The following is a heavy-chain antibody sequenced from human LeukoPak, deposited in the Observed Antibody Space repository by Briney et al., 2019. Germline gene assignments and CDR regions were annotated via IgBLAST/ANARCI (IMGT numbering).Heavy chain of an antibody. CDR2: IYYSGST. V-gene: IGHV4-59*01. D-gene: IGHD3-22*01. J-gene: IGHJ4*02. CDR3: ARVGDYYDSSGYYYGGFDY. CDR1: GGSLSSYY. Sequence: SETLSLTCTVSGGSLSSYYWSWIRQPPGKGREGIGDIYYSGSTNYNPSLKSRVTISVDTSKKQFSLTLSSVTAADTAVYYGARVGDYYDSSGYYYGGFDYWGQGTLVTVSS.